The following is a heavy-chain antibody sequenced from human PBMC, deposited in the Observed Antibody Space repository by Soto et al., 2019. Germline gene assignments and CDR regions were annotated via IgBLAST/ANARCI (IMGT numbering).Heavy chain of an antibody. D-gene: IGHD2-8*01. Sequence: SETLSLTCTVSGGAISSYYWSWIRQPPGKGLEWIGYIYYGGSTNYNPSLKSRVPISVVTSKNQFSLKLRSVTAADTAVYYCARPYGVHLVYWGQATLVTVSS. J-gene: IGHJ4*02. CDR2: IYYGGST. V-gene: IGHV4-59*01. CDR3: ARPYGVHLVY. CDR1: GGAISSYY.